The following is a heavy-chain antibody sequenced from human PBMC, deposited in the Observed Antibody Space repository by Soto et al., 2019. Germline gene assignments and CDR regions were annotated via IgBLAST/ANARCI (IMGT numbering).Heavy chain of an antibody. CDR1: GYTFTGCY. Sequence: ASVKVSCKASGYTFTGCYMHCVRQAPGQGLEWMGWINPNSGGTNYAQKFQGRVTMTRDTSISTAYMELSRLRSDDTAVYYCARFRRSRLLWFGESDWGQGTLVTVSS. CDR2: INPNSGGT. V-gene: IGHV1-2*02. D-gene: IGHD3-10*01. J-gene: IGHJ4*02. CDR3: ARFRRSRLLWFGESD.